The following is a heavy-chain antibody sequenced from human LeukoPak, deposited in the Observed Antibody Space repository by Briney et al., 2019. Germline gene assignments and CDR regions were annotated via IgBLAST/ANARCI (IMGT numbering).Heavy chain of an antibody. CDR3: ARDSAAGISLYFDY. CDR1: GFTFSSYS. CDR2: ISSSGSTI. J-gene: IGHJ4*02. D-gene: IGHD6-13*01. Sequence: GGSLRLSCAASGFTFSSYSMNWVRQAPGKGLEWVSYISSSGSTIYYADSVKGRFTISRDNAKNSLYLQMNSLRAEDTAVYYCARDSAAGISLYFDYWGQGTLVTVSS. V-gene: IGHV3-48*04.